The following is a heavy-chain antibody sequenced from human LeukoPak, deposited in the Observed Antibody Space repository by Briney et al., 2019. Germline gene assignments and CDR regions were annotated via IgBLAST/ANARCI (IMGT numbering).Heavy chain of an antibody. CDR3: AKDRCSNGVGCYYYYMDV. J-gene: IGHJ6*03. D-gene: IGHD2-8*01. V-gene: IGHV3-30*18. Sequence: GGSLRLSCAASEFTFGSYGMHWVRQAPGKGLEWVAVISYDGGKKYYADSVKGRFSISRDSSKNILYLQMNSLRAEDTAVYYCAKDRCSNGVGCYYYYMDVWGKGTTVTVSS. CDR1: EFTFGSYG. CDR2: ISYDGGKK.